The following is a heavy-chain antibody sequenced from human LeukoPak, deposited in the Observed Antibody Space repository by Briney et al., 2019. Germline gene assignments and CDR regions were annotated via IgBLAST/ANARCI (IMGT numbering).Heavy chain of an antibody. V-gene: IGHV4-59*01. CDR3: ARTLGDYGDYEGAFDI. CDR1: GGSISSYY. CDR2: IYYSGST. D-gene: IGHD4-17*01. Sequence: SETLSLTCTVSGGSISSYYWSWIRQPPGKGLEWIGYIYYSGSTNYNPSLKSRVTISVDTSKNQFSLKLSSVTAADTAVYYCARTLGDYGDYEGAFDIWGQGTMVTVSS. J-gene: IGHJ3*02.